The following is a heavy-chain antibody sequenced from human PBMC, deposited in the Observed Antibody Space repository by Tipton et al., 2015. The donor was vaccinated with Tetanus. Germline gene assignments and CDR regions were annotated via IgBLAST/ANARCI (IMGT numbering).Heavy chain of an antibody. CDR3: AGANERVALVRAVLDL. CDR1: GFIFSSYG. D-gene: IGHD3-10*01. V-gene: IGHV3-48*01. CDR2: ISSRGGTK. Sequence: SLRLSCAASGFIFSSYGIHWVRQAPGKGLECISYISSRGGTKYYADSVKGRFTISRDNAKNSLSLQMNSLRAEDTAVYYCAGANERVALVRAVLDLWGQGTLVTVSS. J-gene: IGHJ5*02.